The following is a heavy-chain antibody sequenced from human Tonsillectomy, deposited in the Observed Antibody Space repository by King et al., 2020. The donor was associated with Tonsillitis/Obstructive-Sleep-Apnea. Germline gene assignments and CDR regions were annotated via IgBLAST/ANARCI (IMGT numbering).Heavy chain of an antibody. CDR1: GYTLTELS. V-gene: IGHV1-24*01. CDR3: ATATHYYYYMDV. Sequence: LVQSGTEVKKPGASVKVSCKVSGYTLTELSIHWVRQAPGKGLEWMGGFDPEDGETIYAQKVQGRVTMTEDTSTDTAYMELSSLRSEDTAVYYCATATHYYYYMDVWGKGTTVTVSS. CDR2: FDPEDGET. J-gene: IGHJ6*03. D-gene: IGHD4-11*01.